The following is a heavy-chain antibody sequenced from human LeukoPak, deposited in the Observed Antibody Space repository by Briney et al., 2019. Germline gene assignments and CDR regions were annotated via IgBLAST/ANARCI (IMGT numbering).Heavy chain of an antibody. J-gene: IGHJ4*02. CDR1: GGSISSYY. D-gene: IGHD3-9*01. Sequence: SETLSLTCTVSGGSISSYYWSWIRQPPGKGLEWIGYISRSGSTNYNPSLKRRVTISVDTSKNQFSLKLSSVTAADTAVYFCAKSGNPYDFLTSWGQGTLVTVSS. CDR3: AKSGNPYDFLTS. V-gene: IGHV4-59*01. CDR2: ISRSGST.